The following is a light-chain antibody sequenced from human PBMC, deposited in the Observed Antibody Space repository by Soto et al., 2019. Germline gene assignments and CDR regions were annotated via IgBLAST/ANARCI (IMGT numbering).Light chain of an antibody. J-gene: IGLJ1*01. CDR2: EFS. Sequence: SVLTQPPSASGSPGQSVTISCSRTSSDVGANNFVYWYRHHPGNAPKLIVYEFSKLPSGVSHGFSGPTSGNTAPLTVPGHQDEDEADYYCSSYACVNNYVFGTGAKSPS. CDR3: SSYACVNNYV. V-gene: IGLV2-8*01. CDR1: SSDVGANNF.